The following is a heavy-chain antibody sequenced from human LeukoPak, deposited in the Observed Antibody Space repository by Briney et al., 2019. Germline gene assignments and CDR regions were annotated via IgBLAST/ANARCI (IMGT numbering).Heavy chain of an antibody. D-gene: IGHD4-23*01. CDR3: ARQLLWSYFFDY. V-gene: IGHV4-39*01. Sequence: SETLSLTCTVSGGSISSSGYYWGWIRQPPGKGLEWIGGIYHSGSTYYNLSLKSRVTISIDTSKNQFSLKLTSVTAADTAMYYCARQLLWSYFFDYWGQGTLLAVSS. CDR2: IYHSGST. J-gene: IGHJ4*02. CDR1: GGSISSSGYY.